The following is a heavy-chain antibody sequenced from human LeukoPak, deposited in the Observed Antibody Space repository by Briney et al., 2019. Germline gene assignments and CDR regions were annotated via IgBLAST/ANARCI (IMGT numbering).Heavy chain of an antibody. Sequence: GGSLRLSCAASGLTVSSKYMSWVRQAPGKGLEWVSVMYNNGNTHYADSVKGRFTISRDNAMNTLYLQMNSLRPEDTAVYYCARVGGDRVAYWGQGTLATVSS. J-gene: IGHJ4*02. D-gene: IGHD4-17*01. CDR3: ARVGGDRVAY. V-gene: IGHV3-53*01. CDR1: GLTVSSKY. CDR2: MYNNGNT.